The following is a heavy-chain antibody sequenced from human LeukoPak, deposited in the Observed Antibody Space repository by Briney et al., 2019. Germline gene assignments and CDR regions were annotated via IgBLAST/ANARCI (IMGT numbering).Heavy chain of an antibody. CDR1: GFTFSSYA. J-gene: IGHJ4*02. Sequence: GGSLRLSCAASGFTFSSYAMSWVRQAPGKGLEWVSAISTSGGSTYYADSVKGRFTISRDNSKNTQSLQMNSLRAEDTAVYYCLGYCGGGNCYSGGYWGQGTLVTVSS. CDR2: ISTSGGST. V-gene: IGHV3-23*01. D-gene: IGHD2-15*01. CDR3: LGYCGGGNCYSGGY.